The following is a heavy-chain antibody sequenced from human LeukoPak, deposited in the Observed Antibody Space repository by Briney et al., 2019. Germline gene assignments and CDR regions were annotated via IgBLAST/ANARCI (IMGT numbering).Heavy chain of an antibody. J-gene: IGHJ3*02. CDR1: GGTFSSYA. CDR3: ATYCSSTSCRVTDAFDI. Sequence: SVKVSCKASGGTFSSYAISWVRQAPGQGLEWMGGIIPIFGTANYAQKFQGRVTITADKSTSTAYMELSSLRSEDTAVYYCATYCSSTSCRVTDAFDIWGQGTMVTVSS. CDR2: IIPIFGTA. D-gene: IGHD2-2*01. V-gene: IGHV1-69*06.